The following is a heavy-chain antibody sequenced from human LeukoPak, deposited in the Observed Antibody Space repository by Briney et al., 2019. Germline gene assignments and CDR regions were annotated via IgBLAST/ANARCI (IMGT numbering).Heavy chain of an antibody. D-gene: IGHD5-18*01. CDR2: ISGSGGST. Sequence: GGSLRLSCAASGSTFSSYAMSWVRQAPGKGLEWVSAISGSGGSTYYADSVKGRFTISRDNSKNTLYLQMNSLRAEDTAVYYCAKEKQPWLSVRYYFDYWGQGTLVTVSS. J-gene: IGHJ4*02. CDR1: GSTFSSYA. V-gene: IGHV3-23*01. CDR3: AKEKQPWLSVRYYFDY.